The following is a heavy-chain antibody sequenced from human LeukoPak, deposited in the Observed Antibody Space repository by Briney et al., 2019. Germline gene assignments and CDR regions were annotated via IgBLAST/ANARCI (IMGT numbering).Heavy chain of an antibody. D-gene: IGHD2-21*02. J-gene: IGHJ4*02. CDR1: GGSISSYY. Sequence: SETLPLTCTVSGGSISSYYWSWIRQAPGKGLEWIGEINDSGTTNYNPSLKSRVTISIDTSKNQFSLKLSSVTAADTAVYYCARGGDWGDYWGQGILVTVSS. V-gene: IGHV4-34*01. CDR3: ARGGDWGDY. CDR2: INDSGTT.